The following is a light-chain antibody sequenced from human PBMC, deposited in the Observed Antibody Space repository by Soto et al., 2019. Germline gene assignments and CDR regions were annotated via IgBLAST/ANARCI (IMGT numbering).Light chain of an antibody. J-gene: IGKJ4*01. CDR1: HNIGNN. Sequence: VVLTQSPATLSVSPGETATFSCRASHNIGNNLAWYQHKPGQAPRLLISYASSGATGIPGRFSGSGSGTEFALTISNLQSEDSAVYYCQHFYNWPVTFGGGTKVEL. CDR2: YAS. CDR3: QHFYNWPVT. V-gene: IGKV3-15*01.